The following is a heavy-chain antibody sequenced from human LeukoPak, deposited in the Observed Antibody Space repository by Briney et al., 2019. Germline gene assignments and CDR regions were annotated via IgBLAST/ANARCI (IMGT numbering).Heavy chain of an antibody. CDR3: ARDNSVGDNAWWFDP. D-gene: IGHD1-26*01. CDR2: INPSGGST. Sequence: ASVKVSCKASGYTFTGYYMHWVRQAPGQGLEWMGIINPSGGSTSYAQKFQGRVTMTRDMSTSTVYMELSSLRSEDTAVYYCARDNSVGDNAWWFDPWGQGTLVTVSS. J-gene: IGHJ5*02. CDR1: GYTFTGYY. V-gene: IGHV1-46*01.